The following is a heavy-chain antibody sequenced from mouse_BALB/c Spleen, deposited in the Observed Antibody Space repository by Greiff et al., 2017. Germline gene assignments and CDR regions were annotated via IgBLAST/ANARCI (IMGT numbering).Heavy chain of an antibody. CDR1: GYTFTSYT. D-gene: IGHD2-10*02. Sequence: QVQLQQSAAELARPGASVKMSCKASGYTFTSYTMHWVKQRPGQGLEWIGYINPSSGYTEYNQKFKDKTTLTADKSSSTAYMQLSSLTSEDSAVYYCARYGNYAYAMDYWGQGTSVTVSS. V-gene: IGHV1-4*02. CDR2: INPSSGYT. J-gene: IGHJ4*01. CDR3: ARYGNYAYAMDY.